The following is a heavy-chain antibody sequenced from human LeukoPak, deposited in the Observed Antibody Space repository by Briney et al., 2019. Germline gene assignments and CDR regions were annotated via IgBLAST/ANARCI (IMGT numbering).Heavy chain of an antibody. Sequence: PGGSLRLSCAASGFTFDDYAMHWVRQAPGKGLEWVSLISGDGGSTYYADSVKGRFTISRDNSKNSLYLQMNSLRTEDTALYYCAKDGTFSVTTVPFFDYWGQGTLDTVSS. V-gene: IGHV3-43*02. CDR3: AKDGTFSVTTVPFFDY. J-gene: IGHJ4*02. D-gene: IGHD4-17*01. CDR2: ISGDGGST. CDR1: GFTFDDYA.